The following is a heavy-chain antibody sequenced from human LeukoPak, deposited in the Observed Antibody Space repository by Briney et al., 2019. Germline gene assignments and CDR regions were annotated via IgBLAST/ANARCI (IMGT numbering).Heavy chain of an antibody. J-gene: IGHJ4*02. CDR1: GGSFSGYY. CDR2: INHSGST. D-gene: IGHD6-13*01. CDR3: ARNREGIAAAEALYYFDY. Sequence: TTSETLSLTCAVYGGSFSGYYWSWIRQPPGKGLEWIGEINHSGSTNYNPSLKSRVTISVDTSKNQFSLKLSSVTAADTAVYYCARNREGIAAAEALYYFDYWGQGTLVTVSS. V-gene: IGHV4-34*01.